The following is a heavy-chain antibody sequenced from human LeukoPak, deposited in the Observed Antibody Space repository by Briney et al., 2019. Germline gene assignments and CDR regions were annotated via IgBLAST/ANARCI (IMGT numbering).Heavy chain of an antibody. CDR1: GFTFSSYS. J-gene: IGHJ3*01. Sequence: GGSLRLSCAASGFTFSSYSMNWVRQAPGKRLEWVSSISSSSSYIYYADSVKGRFTISIDNAKNSLYLHMNSLRAEDTAVYYCARDPYYYGSGDAFDFWGRGTMVTVSS. V-gene: IGHV3-21*01. D-gene: IGHD3-10*01. CDR2: ISSSSSYI. CDR3: ARDPYYYGSGDAFDF.